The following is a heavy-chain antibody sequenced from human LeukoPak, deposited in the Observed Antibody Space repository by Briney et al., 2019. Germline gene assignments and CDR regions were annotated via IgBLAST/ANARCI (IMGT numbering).Heavy chain of an antibody. CDR3: ARDYDSSGYSDAFDI. J-gene: IGHJ3*02. Sequence: GGSLRLSCAASGFTFDDYGMSWVRQAPGKGLEWVSGINWNGGSTGYADSVKGRFTISRDNAKNSLYLQMNSLRAEDTGLYYCARDYDSSGYSDAFDIWGQGTMVTVSS. V-gene: IGHV3-20*04. CDR2: INWNGGST. D-gene: IGHD3-22*01. CDR1: GFTFDDYG.